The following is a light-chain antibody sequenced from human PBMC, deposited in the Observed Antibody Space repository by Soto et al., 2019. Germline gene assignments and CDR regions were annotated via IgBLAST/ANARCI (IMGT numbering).Light chain of an antibody. CDR3: QQYYSYPWT. J-gene: IGKJ1*01. CDR2: AAS. CDR1: QGISSY. V-gene: IGKV1-8*01. Sequence: AIRMTQSPSSFSASTGDRVTITCRASQGISSYLAWYQQKPGKAPKLLIYAASTLQSGVPSRFSGSGSGTDFTLTINCLQSEDFPTYYCQQYYSYPWTFGQGTKVEIK.